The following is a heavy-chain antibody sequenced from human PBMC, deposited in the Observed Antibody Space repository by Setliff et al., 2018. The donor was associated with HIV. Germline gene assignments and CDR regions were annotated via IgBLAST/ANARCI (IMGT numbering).Heavy chain of an antibody. V-gene: IGHV1-18*01. D-gene: IGHD3-10*01. J-gene: IGHJ4*02. Sequence: ASVKVSCKASGYTFTNYGISWVRQAPGQGLEWMGWISTYSWNTYYSQKFQGRVTITRDTSASTAYMELSSLRSEDTAVYYCARGSSGFRSGSYYNTFIDYWGQGALVTVSS. CDR2: ISTYSWNT. CDR1: GYTFTNYG. CDR3: ARGSSGFRSGSYYNTFIDY.